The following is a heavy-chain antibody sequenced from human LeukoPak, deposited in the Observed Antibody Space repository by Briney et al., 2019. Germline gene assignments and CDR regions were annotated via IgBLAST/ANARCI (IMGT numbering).Heavy chain of an antibody. Sequence: GGSLGLSCAASGFTFSSYWMHWVRQAPGKGLVWVSRINSDGSRISYADSVKGRFTISRDNAKNTLYLQMNSLRAEDTAVYYCARTHYYRLELSSFEYWGQGTLVTVSS. CDR3: ARTHYYRLELSSFEY. J-gene: IGHJ4*02. D-gene: IGHD3-22*01. CDR1: GFTFSSYW. V-gene: IGHV3-74*01. CDR2: INSDGSRI.